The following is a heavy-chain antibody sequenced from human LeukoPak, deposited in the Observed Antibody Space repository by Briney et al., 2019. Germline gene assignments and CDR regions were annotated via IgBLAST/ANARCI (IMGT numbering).Heavy chain of an antibody. CDR3: ARMNTVTTILPWFDP. CDR2: IYHSGST. V-gene: IGHV4-39*07. Sequence: SETLSLTCTVSGGSINSSSYYWGWIRQPPGKGLEWIGSIYHSGSTYYNPSLKSRVTISVDTSKNQFSLKLSSVTAADTAVYYCARMNTVTTILPWFDPWGQGTLVTVSS. D-gene: IGHD4-11*01. J-gene: IGHJ5*02. CDR1: GGSINSSSYY.